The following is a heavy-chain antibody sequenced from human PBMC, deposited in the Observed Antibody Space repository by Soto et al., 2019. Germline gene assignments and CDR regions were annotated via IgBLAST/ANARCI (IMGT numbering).Heavy chain of an antibody. J-gene: IGHJ6*02. CDR2: ISDYNGNT. CDR1: GYTFTIYG. D-gene: IGHD2-2*01. CDR3: ARGSSQVVVVPAARYYYGMDV. V-gene: IGHV1-18*01. Sequence: EASVKVSCKASGYTFTIYGISWVRQAPGQGLEWMGWISDYNGNTNYAQKFQGRVTMTTDTSTSTAYMELSSLRPEDTAVYYCARGSSQVVVVPAARYYYGMDVWGQGTTVTVSS.